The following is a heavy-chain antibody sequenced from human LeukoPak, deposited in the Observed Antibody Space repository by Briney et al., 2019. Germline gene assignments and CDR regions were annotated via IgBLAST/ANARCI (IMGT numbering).Heavy chain of an antibody. D-gene: IGHD6-13*01. CDR3: AKDIREYSSSGFFDY. J-gene: IGHJ4*02. V-gene: IGHV3-30*18. CDR1: GFTFSSYG. CDR2: ISYDGSNK. Sequence: GGSLRLSCAASGFTFSSYGMHWVRQAPGKGLEWVAVISYDGSNKYYADSVKGRFTISRDNSKNTLYLQMNSLRAEDTAVYYCAKDIREYSSSGFFDYGGQGTLVTVSP.